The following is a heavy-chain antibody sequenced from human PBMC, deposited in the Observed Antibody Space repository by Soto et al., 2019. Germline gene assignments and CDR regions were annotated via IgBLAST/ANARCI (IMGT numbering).Heavy chain of an antibody. CDR2: ILPLSGTT. CDR3: ARATAAKYSVYFCGDDRRGSMDV. J-gene: IGHJ6*02. CDR1: GGTFSAYA. Sequence: QLQLVQSGAEVKKPGSSVKVSCKASGGTFSAYAISWVRQAPGQGLEWMGGILPLSGTTNYTQRFQGRVTISAYNPTRTAYMELSALTSEDTSLYYCARATAAKYSVYFCGDDRRGSMDVWGQGTTVTVSS. V-gene: IGHV1-69*06. D-gene: IGHD3-16*01.